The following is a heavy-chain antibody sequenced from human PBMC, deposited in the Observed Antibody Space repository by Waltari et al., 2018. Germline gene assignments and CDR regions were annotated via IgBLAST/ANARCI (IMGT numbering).Heavy chain of an antibody. CDR2: TSYSGST. CDR1: GGSIGTYY. Sequence: QVQLQESGPGLVKPSETLSLTCSVHGGSIGTYYWRWTRQPPGKGLQWIGVTSYSGSTHYNPSLKSRVTLSVDASKSQFSLRLTSVTAADTAVYYCARELWVAETRGYYLDFWGRGLLVTVSS. CDR3: ARELWVAETRGYYLDF. V-gene: IGHV4-59*01. J-gene: IGHJ4*02. D-gene: IGHD2-15*01.